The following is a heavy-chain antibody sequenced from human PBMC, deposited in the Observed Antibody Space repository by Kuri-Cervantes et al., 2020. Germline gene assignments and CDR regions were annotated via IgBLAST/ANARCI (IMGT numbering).Heavy chain of an antibody. J-gene: IGHJ4*02. CDR3: ARGVVHFDY. D-gene: IGHD3-10*01. CDR2: IKQDGSEK. Sequence: GESLKISCAASGFTFSSYWITWVRQAPGKGLEWVANIKQDGSEKYYVDSVKGRFTVYRDNAKNSLYLQMDSLRAEDTALYYCARGVVHFDYWGQGTLVTVSS. V-gene: IGHV3-7*04. CDR1: GFTFSSYW.